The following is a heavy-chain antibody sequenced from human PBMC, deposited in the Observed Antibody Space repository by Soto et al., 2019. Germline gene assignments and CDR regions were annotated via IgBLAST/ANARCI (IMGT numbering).Heavy chain of an antibody. CDR3: ARGRYGDY. Sequence: QVHLVQSGAEEKKPGASVKVSCKGSGCTFTSYGITWVRQAPGQGLEWMGWISAHNGNTNYAQKLQGRVTVTRDTSTSTAYMELRSLRSDDTAVYYCARGRYGDYWGQGALVTVSS. D-gene: IGHD1-1*01. J-gene: IGHJ4*02. CDR1: GCTFTSYG. V-gene: IGHV1-18*01. CDR2: ISAHNGNT.